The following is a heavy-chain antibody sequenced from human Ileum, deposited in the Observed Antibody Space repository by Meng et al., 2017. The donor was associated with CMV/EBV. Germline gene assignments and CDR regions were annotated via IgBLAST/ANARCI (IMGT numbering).Heavy chain of an antibody. CDR3: ARVTSGTYYTHYYYGMDV. J-gene: IGHJ6*02. CDR1: GFTFSSYW. D-gene: IGHD1-26*01. V-gene: IGHV3-7*04. CDR2: IKQDGSEK. Sequence: GESLKISCAASGFTFSSYWMSWVRQAPGKGLEWVANIKQDGSEKYYVDSVKGRFTISRDNAKNSLYLQMNSLRAEDSAVYYCARVTSGTYYTHYYYGMDVWGQGTTVTVSS.